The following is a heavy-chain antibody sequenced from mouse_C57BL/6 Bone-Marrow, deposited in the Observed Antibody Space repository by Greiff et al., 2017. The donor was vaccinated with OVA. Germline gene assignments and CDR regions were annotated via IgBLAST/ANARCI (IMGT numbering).Heavy chain of an antibody. CDR1: GYTFNSSC. CDR2: IYPTSGST. CDR3: AIDYYGSRRFDV. Sequence: QVQLQQPVAELVKPGASVKLSCKASGYTFNSSCMHWVKQRPGHGLEWIGMIYPTSGSTNYTEKFKSKATLTVDTSSSTAYMQLSSLTSEDSAVYYCAIDYYGSRRFDVWGTGNTITVSS. D-gene: IGHD1-1*01. J-gene: IGHJ1*03. V-gene: IGHV1-64*01.